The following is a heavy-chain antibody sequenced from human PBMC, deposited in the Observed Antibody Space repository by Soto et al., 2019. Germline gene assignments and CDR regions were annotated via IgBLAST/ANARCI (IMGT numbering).Heavy chain of an antibody. CDR2: IYYSGST. CDR3: ARTSSSYYFGMDV. D-gene: IGHD6-6*01. J-gene: IGHJ6*02. V-gene: IGHV4-61*01. CDR1: DDSVSSGSDY. Sequence: SETLSLTCSVSDDSVSSGSDYWSWIRQPPGKGLEWIGYIYYSGSTNYNPSLKSRVTISVDTSKNQLSLKLSSVTAADTAVYYCARTSSSYYFGMDVWGQGTTVTVSS.